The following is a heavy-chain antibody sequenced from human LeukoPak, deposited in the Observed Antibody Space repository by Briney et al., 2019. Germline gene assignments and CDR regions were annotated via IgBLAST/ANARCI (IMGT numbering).Heavy chain of an antibody. J-gene: IGHJ3*02. D-gene: IGHD3-16*01. V-gene: IGHV4-4*02. CDR1: GVSICSSNW. Sequence: SETLSLTCAVSGVSICSSNWGSWVHQPPGQGLEWIGEIYHNGSTTHNPSGRSRVTMSVGKCKNQLSLKLSSVTAADAAFYYCPRDAEMMNAFAIWGQGTRVTVPS. CDR3: PRDAEMMNAFAI. CDR2: IYHNGST.